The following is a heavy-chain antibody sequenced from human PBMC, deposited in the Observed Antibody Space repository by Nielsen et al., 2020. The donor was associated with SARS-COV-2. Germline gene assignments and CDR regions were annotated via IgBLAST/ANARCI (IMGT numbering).Heavy chain of an antibody. CDR2: ISYDGSNK. V-gene: IGHV3-30-3*01. Sequence: GESLKISCAASGFTFSSYAMHWVRQAPGKGLEWVAVISYDGSNKYYADSVKGRFTISRDNAKNTLYLQMNSLRAEDTAVYYCAKGPSSTYGMDVWGQGTTVTVSS. J-gene: IGHJ6*02. CDR3: AKGPSSTYGMDV. CDR1: GFTFSSYA. D-gene: IGHD2-2*01.